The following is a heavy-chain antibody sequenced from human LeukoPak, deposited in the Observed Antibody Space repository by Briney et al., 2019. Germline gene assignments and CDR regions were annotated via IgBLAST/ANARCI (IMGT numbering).Heavy chain of an antibody. J-gene: IGHJ2*01. D-gene: IGHD1-26*01. Sequence: GGSLRLSCAASGFTFSSYSMNWVRQAPREGLEWVSYISSSSSTIYYADSVKGRFTISRDNAKNSLYLQMNSLRAGDTAVYYCARVSLRVGARWYFDLWGRGTLVTVSS. CDR1: GFTFSSYS. CDR2: ISSSSSTI. V-gene: IGHV3-48*01. CDR3: ARVSLRVGARWYFDL.